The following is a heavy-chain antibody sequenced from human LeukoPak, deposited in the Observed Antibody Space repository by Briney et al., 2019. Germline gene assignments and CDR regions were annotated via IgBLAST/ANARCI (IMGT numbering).Heavy chain of an antibody. J-gene: IGHJ4*02. CDR3: ARHFDSGGYYFDY. Sequence: SETLSLTCTVSGGSVSSSIYYWSWIRLPPGKGLEWIGYISYSGSTNYYPALKSRLTISVDTTKNQLSLILNSGTAADTAVYYCARHFDSGGYYFDYWGQGTLVTVSS. V-gene: IGHV4-61*01. CDR1: GGSVSSSIYY. CDR2: ISYSGST. D-gene: IGHD3-22*01.